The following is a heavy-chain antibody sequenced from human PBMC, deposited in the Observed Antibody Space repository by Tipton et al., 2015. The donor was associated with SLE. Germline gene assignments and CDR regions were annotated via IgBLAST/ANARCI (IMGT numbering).Heavy chain of an antibody. Sequence: QSGPEVKKPGASVKVSCKASGYTFTSYGISWVRQAPGQGLEWMGWISAYNGNTNYAQKLQGRVTMTTDPSTSTAYMELRSLRSDDTAVYYCASPGYCSSTSCYTRGAFDIWGQGTMVTVSS. CDR2: ISAYNGNT. J-gene: IGHJ3*02. CDR3: ASPGYCSSTSCYTRGAFDI. D-gene: IGHD2-2*02. V-gene: IGHV1-18*01. CDR1: GYTFTSYG.